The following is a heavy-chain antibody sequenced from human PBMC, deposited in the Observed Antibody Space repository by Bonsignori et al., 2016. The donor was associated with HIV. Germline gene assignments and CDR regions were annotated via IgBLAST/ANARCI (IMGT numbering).Heavy chain of an antibody. Sequence: WIRQPPGKGLEWIGSIYHSGTSDYSPSLKSRVTLSVDTSKNQFSLKLRSVTAADTAVYYCARQEGYSEDFWGPGTLVTVSS. CDR2: IYHSGTS. CDR3: ARQEGYSEDF. V-gene: IGHV4-38-2*01. D-gene: IGHD3-22*01. J-gene: IGHJ4*02.